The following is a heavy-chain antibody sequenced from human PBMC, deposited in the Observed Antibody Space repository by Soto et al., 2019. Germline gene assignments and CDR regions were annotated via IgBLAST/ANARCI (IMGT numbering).Heavy chain of an antibody. CDR3: AKYRAGYCSGGSCYRGDYYYGMDV. CDR2: ISGSGGST. V-gene: IGHV3-23*01. Sequence: GGSLRLSCAASGFTFSSYAMSWVRQAPGKGLEWVSAISGSGGSTYYADSVKGRFTISRDNSKNTLYLQMNSLRAEDTAVYYCAKYRAGYCSGGSCYRGDYYYGMDVWGQGTTVTVSS. J-gene: IGHJ6*02. D-gene: IGHD2-15*01. CDR1: GFTFSSYA.